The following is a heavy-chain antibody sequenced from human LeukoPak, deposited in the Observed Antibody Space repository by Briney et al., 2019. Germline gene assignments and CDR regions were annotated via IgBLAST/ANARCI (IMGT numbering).Heavy chain of an antibody. J-gene: IGHJ4*02. D-gene: IGHD6-25*01. CDR2: ISSSGDTI. V-gene: IGHV3-48*03. CDR3: ARGWYGSAWYFDS. CDR1: GFIFTSYE. Sequence: PGGSLRLSCATSGFIFTSYEMNWVRQVPGKGLEWISYISSSGDTIYYADSVKGRFAISRDNAKKSLFLQMNGLRAEDTAVYYCARGWYGSAWYFDSWGQGTLVTVSS.